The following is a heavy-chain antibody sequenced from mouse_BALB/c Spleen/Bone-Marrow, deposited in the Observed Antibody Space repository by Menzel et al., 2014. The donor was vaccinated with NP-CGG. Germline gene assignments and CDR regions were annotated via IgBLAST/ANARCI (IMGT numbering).Heavy chain of an antibody. Sequence: VRLSCKASGYTFTNSWIHWAKQRPGQGLEWIGEIHPNSGNTNYNEKFKDKATLTVDTSSSTAYVDLNSLTSEDSAVYYCARNLGYGYFDYWGQGTTLTVSS. V-gene: IGHV1S130*01. CDR1: GYTFTNSW. CDR2: IHPNSGNT. CDR3: ARNLGYGYFDY. J-gene: IGHJ2*01. D-gene: IGHD3-1*01.